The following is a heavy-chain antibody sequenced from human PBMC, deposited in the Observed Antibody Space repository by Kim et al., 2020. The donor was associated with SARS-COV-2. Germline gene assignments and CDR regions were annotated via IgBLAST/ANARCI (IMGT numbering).Heavy chain of an antibody. Sequence: DAVKGRFTISRDNARNTLYQQMNSLRAEDTALYYCAKGIWQHSAVYSSFDFWGQGTLVPVPS. V-gene: IGHV3-23*01. J-gene: IGHJ4*02. CDR3: AKGIWQHSAVYSSFDF. D-gene: IGHD2-21*01.